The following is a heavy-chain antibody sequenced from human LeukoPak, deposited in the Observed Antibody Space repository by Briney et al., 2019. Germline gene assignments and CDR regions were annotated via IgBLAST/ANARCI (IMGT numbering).Heavy chain of an antibody. CDR2: INPNSVGA. J-gene: IGHJ3*02. D-gene: IGHD2-15*01. CDR3: ARRTVLLVGAFDI. Sequence: ASVKLSCKASGYTFTGYYMHWVRQAPGQGLEWMGWINPNSVGANYAQKFQGRVTMTRDTSISTAYMELSRLRSDDTAVYYCARRTVLLVGAFDIWGQGTMVTVSS. V-gene: IGHV1-2*02. CDR1: GYTFTGYY.